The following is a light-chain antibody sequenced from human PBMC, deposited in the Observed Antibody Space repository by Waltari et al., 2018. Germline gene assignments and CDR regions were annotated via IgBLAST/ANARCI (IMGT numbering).Light chain of an antibody. CDR3: QQYYSTPLT. CDR2: WAS. J-gene: IGKJ4*01. V-gene: IGKV4-1*01. CDR1: QSVLYSSNNKTY. Sequence: DIVMTQSPDSLAVSLGERAPINCKSSQSVLYSSNNKTYLAWYQQKPGQPPKLLIYWASTRESGVPDRFSGSGSGTDFTLTISSLQAADVAVYYCQQYYSTPLTFGGGTKVEIK.